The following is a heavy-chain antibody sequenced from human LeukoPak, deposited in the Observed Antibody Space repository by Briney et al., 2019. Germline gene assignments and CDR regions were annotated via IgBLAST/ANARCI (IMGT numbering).Heavy chain of an antibody. D-gene: IGHD6-13*01. V-gene: IGHV1-2*02. CDR2: MNPNSGGT. CDR3: ARVVRREGIAAAATGY. Sequence: ASVKVSCKASGYTFTSYDINWVRQATGQGLEWMGWMNPNSGGTNYAQKFQGRVTMTRDTSISTAYMGLSRLRSDDTAVYYCARVVRREGIAAAATGYWGQGTLVTVSS. J-gene: IGHJ4*02. CDR1: GYTFTSYD.